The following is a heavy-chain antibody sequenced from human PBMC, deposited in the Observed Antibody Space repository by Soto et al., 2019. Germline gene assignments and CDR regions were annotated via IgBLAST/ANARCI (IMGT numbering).Heavy chain of an antibody. D-gene: IGHD3-10*01. V-gene: IGHV4-61*01. J-gene: IGHJ5*02. CDR1: GGSVSSGSYY. CDR3: ARVNPTRGDWFDP. CDR2: IYYSGST. Sequence: PSETLSLTCTVSGGSVSSGSYYWSWIRQPPGKGLEWIGYIYYSGSTNYNPSLKSRVTISVDTSKNQFSLKLSSVTAADTAVYYCARVNPTRGDWFDPWGQGTLVTVSS.